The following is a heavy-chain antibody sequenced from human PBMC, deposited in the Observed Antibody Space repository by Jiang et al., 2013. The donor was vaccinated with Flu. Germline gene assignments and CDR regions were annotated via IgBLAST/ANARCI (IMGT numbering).Heavy chain of an antibody. CDR3: ARESMAVAGTWGINHYHGMDV. Sequence: GPGLVKPSETLSLTCTVSGGSISSLSWSWIRQPAGKELEWIGRIYMSGSTNYSPSLKSRVTMSLDTSKKQFSLKLSSVTAADTAVYYCARESMAVAGTWGINHYHGMDVWGQGTTVTVSS. CDR1: GGSISSLS. V-gene: IGHV4-4*07. D-gene: IGHD6-19*01. CDR2: IYMSGST. J-gene: IGHJ6*02.